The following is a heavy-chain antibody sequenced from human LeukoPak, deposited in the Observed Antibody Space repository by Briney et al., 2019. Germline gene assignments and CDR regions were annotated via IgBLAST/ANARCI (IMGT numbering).Heavy chain of an antibody. CDR3: ARDGLHTAHFDY. V-gene: IGHV3-48*02. D-gene: IGHD5-18*01. CDR1: GFTFSSYS. CDR2: ISSSSSIR. J-gene: IGHJ4*02. Sequence: GGSLRLSCAASGFTFSSYSMNWVRQAPGKGLEWVSYISSSSSIRYYADSVKGRFTISRDNAGNSLYLQMNSLRDEDTAVYYCARDGLHTAHFDYWGQGTLVTVSS.